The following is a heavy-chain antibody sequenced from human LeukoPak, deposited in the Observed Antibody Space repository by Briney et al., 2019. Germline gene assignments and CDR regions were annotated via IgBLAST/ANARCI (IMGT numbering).Heavy chain of an antibody. CDR3: AKFSNKVVPNDAFDI. D-gene: IGHD4-11*01. V-gene: IGHV3-23*01. Sequence: GGSLRLSCAASGFTFSNYAMSWVRLAPGKGLEWVSSISGSGDTTYFAASVKGRFTISRDNSKNSLYLQMNSLRADDTAVYYCAKFSNKVVPNDAFDIWGQGTMVTVSS. J-gene: IGHJ3*02. CDR2: ISGSGDTT. CDR1: GFTFSNYA.